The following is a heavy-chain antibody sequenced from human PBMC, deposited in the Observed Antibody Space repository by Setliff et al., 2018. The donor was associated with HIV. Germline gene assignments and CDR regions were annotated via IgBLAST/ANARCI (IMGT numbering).Heavy chain of an antibody. CDR3: ASSPAWRSDSGLHTFDY. CDR1: GGSINRIDYY. Sequence: SETLSLTCTVSGGSINRIDYYWGWIRQSPGKGLEWIGNVYYDGTTYYNPSLMGRVTISIDTSKNQFSLNLSSVAAADTAVYYCASSPAWRSDSGLHTFDYWGQGTLVTVSS. D-gene: IGHD2-15*01. J-gene: IGHJ4*02. V-gene: IGHV4-39*01. CDR2: VYYDGTT.